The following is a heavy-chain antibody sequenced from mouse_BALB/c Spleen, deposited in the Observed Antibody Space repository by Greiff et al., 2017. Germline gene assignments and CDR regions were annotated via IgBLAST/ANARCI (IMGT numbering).Heavy chain of an antibody. D-gene: IGHD2-14*01. CDR1: GYTFTSYT. CDR2: INPSSGYT. J-gene: IGHJ4*01. Sequence: VQLQQSGAELARPGASVKMSCKASGYTFTSYTMHWVKQRPGQGLEWIGYINPSSGYTNYNQKFKDKATLTADKSSSTAYMQLSSLTSEDPAVYYCAREGYYRYDGGAMDYWGQGTSVTVSS. V-gene: IGHV1-4*01. CDR3: AREGYYRYDGGAMDY.